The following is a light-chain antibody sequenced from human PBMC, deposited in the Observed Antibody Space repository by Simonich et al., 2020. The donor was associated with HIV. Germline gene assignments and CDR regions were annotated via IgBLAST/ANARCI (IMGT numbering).Light chain of an antibody. J-gene: IGKJ4*01. CDR3: QQSYNTLLT. V-gene: IGKV1-39*01. CDR1: QNITNY. CDR2: AAS. Sequence: DIQMTQSPSSLSASVGDRVTITCRASQNITNYLNWFQQKPGKAPRLLIYAASSLQSGVXSRFSGSXSGTDFTLSISSLQPEDFATYYCQQSYNTLLTFGGGTKVEIK.